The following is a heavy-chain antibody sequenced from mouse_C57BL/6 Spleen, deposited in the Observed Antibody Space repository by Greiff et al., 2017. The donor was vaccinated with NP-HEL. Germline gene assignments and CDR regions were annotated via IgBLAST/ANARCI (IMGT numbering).Heavy chain of an antibody. J-gene: IGHJ2*01. CDR2: IDPSDSYT. CDR3: ARDGGSSYSYYFDY. CDR1: GYTFTSYW. Sequence: QVQLQQPGAELVRPGTSVKLSCKASGYTFTSYWMHWVKQRPGQGLEWIGVIDPSDSYTNYNQKVKGKATLTVDTSSSTAYMQLSSLTSEDSAVYYCARDGGSSYSYYFDYWGKGTTLTVSS. D-gene: IGHD1-1*01. V-gene: IGHV1-59*01.